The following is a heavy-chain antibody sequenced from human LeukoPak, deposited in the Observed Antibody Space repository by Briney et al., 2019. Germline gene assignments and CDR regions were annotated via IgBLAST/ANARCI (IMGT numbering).Heavy chain of an antibody. V-gene: IGHV4-34*01. CDR2: INHSGST. CDR1: GGSFSGYY. J-gene: IGHJ4*02. CDR3: ARPSISSYYYDSSGYYFHY. D-gene: IGHD3-22*01. Sequence: SQTLSLTCAVYGGSFSGYYWSWIRQPPGKGLEWIGEINHSGSTNYNPSLKSRVTISVDTSKNQFSLKLSSVTAADTAVYYCARPSISSYYYDSSGYYFHYWGQGTLVTVSS.